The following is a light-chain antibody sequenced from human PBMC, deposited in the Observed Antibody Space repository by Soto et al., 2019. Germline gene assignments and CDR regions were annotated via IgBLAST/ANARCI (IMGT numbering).Light chain of an antibody. CDR2: GTS. CDR3: QLYVSSPPGYT. J-gene: IGKJ2*01. CDR1: QSVSSTY. V-gene: IGKV3-20*01. Sequence: EIVLTQSPGTLSLSPGERATLSCRASQSVSSTYLAWYQQKPGQAPGLLLYGTSNRATGIPDRFSGSGSGTDFTLTINILEPEDFAMYYCQLYVSSPPGYTFCQGTKLEIK.